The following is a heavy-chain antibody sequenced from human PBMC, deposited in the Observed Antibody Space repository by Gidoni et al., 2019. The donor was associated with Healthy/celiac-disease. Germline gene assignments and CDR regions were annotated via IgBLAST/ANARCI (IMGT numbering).Heavy chain of an antibody. Sequence: EVQLVASGGGLVQPGGSLRLSCAASGFTVSSNYMSWVRQAPGKGLEWVSVIYSGGSTYYADSVKGRFTISRDNSKNTLYLQMNSLRAEDTAVYYCAYGDYRKDDAFDIWGQGTMVTVSS. V-gene: IGHV3-66*02. J-gene: IGHJ3*02. CDR3: AYGDYRKDDAFDI. CDR2: IYSGGST. D-gene: IGHD4-17*01. CDR1: GFTVSSNY.